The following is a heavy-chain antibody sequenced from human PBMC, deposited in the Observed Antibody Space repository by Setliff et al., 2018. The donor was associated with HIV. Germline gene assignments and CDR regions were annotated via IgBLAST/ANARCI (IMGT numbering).Heavy chain of an antibody. D-gene: IGHD3-22*01. J-gene: IGHJ4*02. V-gene: IGHV2-70*11. CDR3: TRRSTGGYYDY. Sequence: SGPTLVNPTQTLTLTCTFSGFSLSTSGLCVSWIRQPPGKALEWLARIDWDDDKYYSTSLKTRLTISKDTSKNQVVLIMTNMNPVDTATYYCTRRSTGGYYDYWGQGTLVTVSS. CDR2: IDWDDDK. CDR1: GFSLSTSGLC.